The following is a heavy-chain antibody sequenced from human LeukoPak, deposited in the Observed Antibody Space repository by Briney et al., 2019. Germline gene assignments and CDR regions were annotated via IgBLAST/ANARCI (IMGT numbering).Heavy chain of an antibody. CDR3: ARASDYYGSSDY. CDR1: GGSISSSSYY. CDR2: IYYSGST. D-gene: IGHD3-10*01. Sequence: PSETLSLTCTVSGGSISSSSYYWGWIRQPPGKGLEWIGSIYYSGSTYYNPSLRSRVTISVDTSKNQFSLNLSSVTAADTAAYYCARASDYYGSSDYWGQGTLVTVSS. V-gene: IGHV4-39*07. J-gene: IGHJ4*02.